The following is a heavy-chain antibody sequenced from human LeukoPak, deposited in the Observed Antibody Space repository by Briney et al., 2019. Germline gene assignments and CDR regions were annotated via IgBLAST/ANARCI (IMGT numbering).Heavy chain of an antibody. CDR3: ARQTFHDSSGKNWFDP. Sequence: SETLSLTCTVSGGSISSYYWSWIRQPPGKGLEWIGYIYYSGSTNYNPSLKSRVTISVDTSKNQFSLKLSSVTAADTAVYYCARQTFHDSSGKNWFDPWGQGTLVTVSS. CDR2: IYYSGST. D-gene: IGHD3-22*01. V-gene: IGHV4-59*08. CDR1: GGSISSYY. J-gene: IGHJ5*02.